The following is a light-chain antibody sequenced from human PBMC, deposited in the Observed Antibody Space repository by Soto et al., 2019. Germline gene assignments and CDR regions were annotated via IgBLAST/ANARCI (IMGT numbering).Light chain of an antibody. V-gene: IGKV1-5*01. CDR2: DAS. Sequence: DIQLTQSPSTLSASVGDRVTITCRASQTISNWLAWYQQKPGRAPKLLIYDASSLESGVPSRFSGSGSGTEFTLTLSSLQPDDFATYYCQQCTTYSWTFGQGTKVEIK. CDR1: QTISNW. J-gene: IGKJ1*01. CDR3: QQCTTYSWT.